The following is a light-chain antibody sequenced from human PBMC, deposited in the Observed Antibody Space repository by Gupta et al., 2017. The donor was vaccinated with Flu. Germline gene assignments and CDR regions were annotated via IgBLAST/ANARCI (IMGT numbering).Light chain of an antibody. V-gene: IGLV3-21*02. J-gene: IGLJ2*01. Sequence: SVLTQPPSVSVAPGQTARITCEGNNIGMKSVHWFQQRPGQAPVLVVYADSGRPSGIPERFSGSNNGNTDTLTISRVEDGDEDDYYCQVWDSRRKHVGFGGGTKRTVL. CDR1: NIGMKS. CDR2: ADS. CDR3: QVWDSRRKHVG.